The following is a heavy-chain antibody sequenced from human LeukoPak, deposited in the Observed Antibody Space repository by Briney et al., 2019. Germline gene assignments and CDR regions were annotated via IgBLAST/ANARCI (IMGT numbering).Heavy chain of an antibody. CDR1: GFTFSSYG. CDR3: ATYRQVLLPFES. Sequence: PGGSLRLSCAASGFTFSSYGMSWVRQAPGKGLEWVPAISGSGGSTYYADSVKGRFTISRDNSKSTLFLQMNSLRAEDTAIYYCATYRQVLLPFESWGQGTLVTVSS. CDR2: ISGSGGST. J-gene: IGHJ4*02. D-gene: IGHD5-18*01. V-gene: IGHV3-23*01.